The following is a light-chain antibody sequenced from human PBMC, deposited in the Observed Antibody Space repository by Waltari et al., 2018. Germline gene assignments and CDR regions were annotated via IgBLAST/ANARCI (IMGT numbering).Light chain of an antibody. Sequence: SYVLTPPPSVSVAPGQTARVTCGGNIIGSKSAQWYQQKSGQAPGLVVSHDSDRPSGIPGRVAGSSSGHTATLTSSGVEAGDGADYYCQVWESRSDVVFGAGTKLTVL. CDR1: IIGSKS. CDR3: QVWESRSDVV. V-gene: IGLV3-21*02. J-gene: IGLJ2*01. CDR2: HDS.